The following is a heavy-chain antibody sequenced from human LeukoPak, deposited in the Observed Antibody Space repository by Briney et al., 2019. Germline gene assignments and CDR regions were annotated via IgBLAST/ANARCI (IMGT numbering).Heavy chain of an antibody. CDR1: GFIFSNYE. J-gene: IGHJ4*02. CDR3: ARDLPTGTYRAYFDN. D-gene: IGHD1-26*01. Sequence: GSLRLSCAGSGFIFSNYEMNWVRQAPGKGMEWVSYISSTGSDIYYADSVKGRFTITRDNAENSLYLQMNSLRAEDTAVYYCARDLPTGTYRAYFDNWGQGTLVAVSS. CDR2: ISSTGSDI. V-gene: IGHV3-48*03.